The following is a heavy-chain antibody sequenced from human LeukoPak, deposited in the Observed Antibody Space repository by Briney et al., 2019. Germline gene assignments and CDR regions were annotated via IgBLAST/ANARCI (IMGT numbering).Heavy chain of an antibody. CDR1: GFTFSSTG. V-gene: IGHV3-30*18. J-gene: IGHJ4*02. D-gene: IGHD5-12*01. Sequence: GGSLRLSCTASGFTFSSTGMHWVRQAPGKGLDWVASISYDGSSKKYVDSVKGRFTISRDNSKRTLYLQMNSLRSEDTAVYYCAKEGLRFFDFWGQGTLVAVSS. CDR2: ISYDGSSK. CDR3: AKEGLRFFDF.